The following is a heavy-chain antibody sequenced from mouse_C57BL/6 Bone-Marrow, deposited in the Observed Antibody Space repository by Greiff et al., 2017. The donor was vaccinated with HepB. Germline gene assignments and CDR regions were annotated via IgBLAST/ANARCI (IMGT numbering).Heavy chain of an antibody. CDR2: IYPGNSDT. J-gene: IGHJ2*01. D-gene: IGHD1-1*01. CDR1: GYTFTSYW. CDR3: TRSSYYYGSSPFDY. V-gene: IGHV1-5*01. Sequence: VQLQQSGTVLARPGASVKMSCKTSGYTFTSYWMHWVKQRPGQGLEWIGAIYPGNSDTSYNQKFKGKAKLTAVSSASTAYMELSSLTNEDSAVYYCTRSSYYYGSSPFDYWGQGTTLTVSS.